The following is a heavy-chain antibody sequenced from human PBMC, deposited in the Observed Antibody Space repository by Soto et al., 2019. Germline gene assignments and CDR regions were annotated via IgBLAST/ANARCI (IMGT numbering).Heavy chain of an antibody. V-gene: IGHV3-23*01. CDR1: GFTFSSYA. CDR3: AKDSSGWYPSYYYYMDV. CDR2: ISGSGGST. D-gene: IGHD6-19*01. Sequence: GGSLRLSCAASGFTFSSYAMSWVRQAPGKGLEWVSAISGSGGSTYYADSVKGRFTISRDNSKNTLYLQMNSLRAEDTAVYYCAKDSSGWYPSYYYYMDVWGKGTTVTVSS. J-gene: IGHJ6*03.